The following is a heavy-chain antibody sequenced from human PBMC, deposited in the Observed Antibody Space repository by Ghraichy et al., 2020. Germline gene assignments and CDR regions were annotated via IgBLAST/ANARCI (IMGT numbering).Heavy chain of an antibody. CDR2: IKQDGSEK. J-gene: IGHJ4*02. CDR1: GFTFSGYW. D-gene: IGHD3-3*02. Sequence: GGSLRLSCAASGFTFSGYWMSWVRQAPGKGLEWVANIKQDGSEKYYVDSVKGRFTISRDNAKNSLYLQMNSLRAEDTAFYYCAKHFTYFDWWGQGTLVTVSS. CDR3: AKHFTYFDW. V-gene: IGHV3-7*03.